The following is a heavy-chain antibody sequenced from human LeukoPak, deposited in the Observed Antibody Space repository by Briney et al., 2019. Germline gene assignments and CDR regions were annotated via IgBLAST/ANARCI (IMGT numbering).Heavy chain of an antibody. CDR3: ASLPAAGIDY. J-gene: IGHJ4*02. CDR1: GFTLSTFS. D-gene: IGHD6-13*01. V-gene: IGHV3-21*01. Sequence: PGGSLRLSCAASGFTLSTFSMNWVRQAPGKGLEWVSSISTSSSYIYYADSVKGRFTISRDNAKSSLYLQMNSLRAEDTAVYYCASLPAAGIDYWGQGTLVTVSS. CDR2: ISTSSSYI.